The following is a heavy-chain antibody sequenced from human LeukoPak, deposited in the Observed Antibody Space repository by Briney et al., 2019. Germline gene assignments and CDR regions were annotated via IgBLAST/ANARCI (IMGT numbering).Heavy chain of an antibody. D-gene: IGHD2-21*02. CDR3: ARDSRENVAVTTGALDI. CDR2: IRSSSSFI. Sequence: PGESLRLSCAASGFTFSNYNMNWVRRAPGQGLEWVSSIRSSSSFIYYADSVRGRFTVSRDNAKNSLYLQMNGLRAEDTAVYYCARDSRENVAVTTGALDIWGQGTMVTVSS. V-gene: IGHV3-21*01. CDR1: GFTFSNYN. J-gene: IGHJ3*02.